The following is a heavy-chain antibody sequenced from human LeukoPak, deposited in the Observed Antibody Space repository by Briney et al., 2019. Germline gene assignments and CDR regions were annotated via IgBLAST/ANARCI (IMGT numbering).Heavy chain of an antibody. J-gene: IGHJ6*04. CDR2: INPSGGST. V-gene: IGHV1-46*01. CDR3: ARSPHYYGMDV. Sequence: ASVKISSKASGYTFTSYYMHWVRQAPGQGLEWMGIINPSGGSTSYAQKFQGRVTMTRDTSTSTVYMELSSLRSEDTAVYYCARSPHYYGMDVWGKGTTVTVSS. CDR1: GYTFTSYY.